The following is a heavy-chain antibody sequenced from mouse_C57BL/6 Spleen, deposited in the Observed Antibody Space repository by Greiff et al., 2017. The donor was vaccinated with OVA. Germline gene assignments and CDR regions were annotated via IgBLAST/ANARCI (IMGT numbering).Heavy chain of an antibody. D-gene: IGHD2-4*01. CDR1: GYSITSGYY. V-gene: IGHV3-6*01. CDR2: ISYDGSN. CDR3: AREDFGSTMITKAY. Sequence: DVQLVESGPGLVKPSQSLSLTCSVTGYSITSGYYWNWIRQFPGNKLEWMGYISYDGSNNYNPSLKNRISITRDTSKNQFFLKLNSVTTEDTATYYCAREDFGSTMITKAYWGQGTLVTVSA. J-gene: IGHJ3*01.